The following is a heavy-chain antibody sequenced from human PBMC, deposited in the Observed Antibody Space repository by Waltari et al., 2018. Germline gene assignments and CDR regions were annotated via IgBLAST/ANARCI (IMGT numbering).Heavy chain of an antibody. V-gene: IGHV1-69*01. CDR3: AREHILTGYPAFDI. D-gene: IGHD3-9*01. CDR2: IIPIFGTA. CDR1: GGTFSSHP. J-gene: IGHJ3*02. Sequence: QVQLVQSGAEVKKPGSSVKVSCKASGGTFSSHPISWVRPAPGQGLEWMGGIIPIFGTANYAQKFQGRVTITADESTSTAYMELSSLRSEDTAVYYCAREHILTGYPAFDIWGQGTMVTVSS.